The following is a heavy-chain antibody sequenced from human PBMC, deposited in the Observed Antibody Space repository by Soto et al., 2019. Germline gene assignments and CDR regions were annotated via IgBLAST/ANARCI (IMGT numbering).Heavy chain of an antibody. CDR3: ARWGKYCTNGECYLPFDY. CDR2: INHSGST. J-gene: IGHJ4*02. D-gene: IGHD2-8*01. Sequence: SSETLSLTCAVYGGSSSGYYWSWIRQPPGEGLEWIGEINHSGSTNYNPSLKSRVTISVDTSKNQFSLKLSSVTAADTAVYYCARWGKYCTNGECYLPFDYSGQGTLLTVSS. V-gene: IGHV4-34*01. CDR1: GGSSSGYY.